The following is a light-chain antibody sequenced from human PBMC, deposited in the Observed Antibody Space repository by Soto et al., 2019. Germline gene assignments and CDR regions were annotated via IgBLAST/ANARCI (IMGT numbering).Light chain of an antibody. J-gene: IGKJ1*01. Sequence: DIQMTQSPSSLSASVGDRVTITCRASQSISSYLNWYQQKPWKAPKLLIYATSSLQSGVPSRVSGSGSGTDFTLTISSLQPEDFATYYWHQSYSTPWTFGQGTKVEIK. CDR3: HQSYSTPWT. CDR2: ATS. CDR1: QSISSY. V-gene: IGKV1-39*01.